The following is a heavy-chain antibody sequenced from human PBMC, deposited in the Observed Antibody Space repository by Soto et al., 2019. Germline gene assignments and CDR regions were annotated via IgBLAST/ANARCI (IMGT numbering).Heavy chain of an antibody. J-gene: IGHJ4*02. V-gene: IGHV4-30-4*01. D-gene: IGHD3-22*01. CDR2: IYYSGST. CDR1: GGSISSGDYY. Sequence: PSETLSLTCTVSGGSISSGDYYWSWIRQPPGKGLEWIGYIYYSGSTYYNPSLKSRVTISVDTSKNQFSLKLSSVTAADTAVYYCARSYDSSGPAGYWGQGTLVTVSS. CDR3: ARSYDSSGPAGY.